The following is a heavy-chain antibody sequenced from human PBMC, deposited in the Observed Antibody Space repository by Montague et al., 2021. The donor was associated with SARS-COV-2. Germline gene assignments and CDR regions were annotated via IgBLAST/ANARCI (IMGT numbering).Heavy chain of an antibody. CDR2: IWYDGSNK. J-gene: IGHJ6*03. CDR1: GFTFSSYG. V-gene: IGHV3-33*01. Sequence: SLRLSCAASGFTFSSYGMHWVRQAPGKGLEWVAVIWYDGSNKYYADSVRGRFTISRDNSKNTLYLQINSLRAEDTAVYYCARDYGDYYYYYMDVWGKGTTVTVSS. CDR3: ARDYGDYYYYYMDV. D-gene: IGHD4-17*01.